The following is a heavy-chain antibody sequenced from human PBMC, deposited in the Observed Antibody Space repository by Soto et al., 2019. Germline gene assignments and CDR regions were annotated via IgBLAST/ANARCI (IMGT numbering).Heavy chain of an antibody. CDR3: ARESEDLTSNFDY. CDR2: INHSGST. CDR1: GGSFSGYY. Sequence: SETLSLTCAVYGGSFSGYYWSWIRQPPGKGLEWIGEINHSGSTNYNPSLKSRVTISVDTSKNQFSLKLSSVTAADTAVYYCARESEDLTSNFDYWGQGTLVTVSS. J-gene: IGHJ4*02. V-gene: IGHV4-34*01.